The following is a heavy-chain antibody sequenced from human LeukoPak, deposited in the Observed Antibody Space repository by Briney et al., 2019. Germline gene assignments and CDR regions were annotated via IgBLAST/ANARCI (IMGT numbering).Heavy chain of an antibody. V-gene: IGHV3-11*01. Sequence: GGSLRLSCASSGFIFNDYYMSWVRQAPGQGLEWVSYISYTTSTIYYADSVKGRFTISRGNAKKSLFLQMNSLRADDTAVYYCARGRIAAAGTKWYFDLWGRGTLVTVSS. CDR2: ISYTTSTI. CDR3: ARGRIAAAGTKWYFDL. D-gene: IGHD6-13*01. CDR1: GFIFNDYY. J-gene: IGHJ2*01.